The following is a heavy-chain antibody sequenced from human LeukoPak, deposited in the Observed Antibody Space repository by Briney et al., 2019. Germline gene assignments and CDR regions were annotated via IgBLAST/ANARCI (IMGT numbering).Heavy chain of an antibody. D-gene: IGHD3-22*01. Sequence: SETLSLTCTVSGGSISSYYWSWIRQPPGKGLEWIGYIYYSGSTNYNPSLKSRVTISVDTSKNQFSLKLSSVTAADTAVYYCASGVYYYDSSGYQTGLVDAFDIWGQGTMVTVSS. CDR2: IYYSGST. CDR3: ASGVYYYDSSGYQTGLVDAFDI. J-gene: IGHJ3*02. CDR1: GGSISSYY. V-gene: IGHV4-59*01.